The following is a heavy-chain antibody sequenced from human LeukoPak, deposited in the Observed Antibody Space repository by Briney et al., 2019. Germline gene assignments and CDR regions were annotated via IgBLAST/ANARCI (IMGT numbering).Heavy chain of an antibody. V-gene: IGHV3-64*01. D-gene: IGHD3-10*02. CDR2: ISSNGGST. CDR3: AELGITMIGGV. CDR1: GFTFSSYA. J-gene: IGHJ6*04. Sequence: HPGGSLRLSCAASGFTFSSYAMHWVRQAPGKGLEYVSAISSNGGSTYYANSVKGRFTISRDNSKNTLYLQMGSLRAEDMAVYYCAELGITMIGGVWGKGTTVTISS.